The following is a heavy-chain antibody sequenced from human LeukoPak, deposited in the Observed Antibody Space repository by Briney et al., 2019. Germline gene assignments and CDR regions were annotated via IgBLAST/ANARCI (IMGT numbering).Heavy chain of an antibody. CDR1: GGSFSGYY. V-gene: IGHV4-34*01. CDR3: ARGQPGEQQLVLAKHAFDI. Sequence: SETLSLTCAVYGGSFSGYYWSWIRQPPGKGLEWIGEINYSGSTNYNPSLKSRVTISVDTSKNQFSLKLSSVTAADTAVYYCARGQPGEQQLVLAKHAFDIWGQGTMVTVSS. J-gene: IGHJ3*02. D-gene: IGHD6-13*01. CDR2: INYSGST.